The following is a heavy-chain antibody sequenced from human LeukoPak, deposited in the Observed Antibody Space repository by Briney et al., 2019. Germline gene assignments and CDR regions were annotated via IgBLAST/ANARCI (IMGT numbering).Heavy chain of an antibody. J-gene: IGHJ6*03. CDR3: ARTITMVRGAASWDMDV. V-gene: IGHV1-2*04. D-gene: IGHD3-10*01. CDR1: GYTFTGYY. CDR2: INPNSGGT. Sequence: ASVKVSCKASGYTFTGYYMHWVRQAPGQGLEWMGWINPNSGGTNYAQKFQGWVTMTRDTSTSTVYMELSSLRSEDTAMYYCARTITMVRGAASWDMDVWGKGTTVTVSS.